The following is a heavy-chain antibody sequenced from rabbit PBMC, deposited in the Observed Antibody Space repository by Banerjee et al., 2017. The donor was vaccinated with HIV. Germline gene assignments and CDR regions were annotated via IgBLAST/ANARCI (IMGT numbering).Heavy chain of an antibody. CDR3: ARDVRYVVCGYAGCIHYYGMDL. CDR1: GFSFSSSYY. CDR2: IYNGDGST. D-gene: IGHD4-2*01. J-gene: IGHJ6*01. V-gene: IGHV1S40*01. Sequence: QSLEESGGDLVKPEGSLTLTCTASGFSFSSSYYMCWVRQAPGKGPEWIACIYNGDGSTYYASWAKGRFTISKTSSTTVTLQMTSLTAADTATYFCARDVRYVVCGYAGCIHYYGMDLWGQGTLVTVS.